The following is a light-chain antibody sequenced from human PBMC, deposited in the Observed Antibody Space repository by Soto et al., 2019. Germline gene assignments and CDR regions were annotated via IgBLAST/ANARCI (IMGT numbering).Light chain of an antibody. CDR3: QQTNTFLPLT. CDR1: QGISNW. Sequence: DIQMTQSPSSVSASVGDRVTITCRASQGISNWLAWYQQQPGKAPKLLIYGASSLQSGVPSRFSGGGSGTQFSLIYSSLKPEDSATYYCQQTNTFLPLTLGGGTKVEI. V-gene: IGKV1-12*01. CDR2: GAS. J-gene: IGKJ4*01.